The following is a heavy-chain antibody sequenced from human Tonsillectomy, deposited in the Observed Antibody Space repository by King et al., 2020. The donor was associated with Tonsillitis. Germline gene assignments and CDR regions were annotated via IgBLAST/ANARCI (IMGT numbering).Heavy chain of an antibody. J-gene: IGHJ4*02. Sequence: VQLVESGGGVVQPGKSLRLSCAASGFTFSSYGMHWVRQAPGKGLEWVAVISYDGNNKYYADSVKGRFTISRANSKNTLYLEMNSLRAEDTAVYYCAKDWQYDILTGRLIDYWGQGTLVTVSS. V-gene: IGHV3-30*18. CDR3: AKDWQYDILTGRLIDY. CDR2: ISYDGNNK. CDR1: GFTFSSYG. D-gene: IGHD3-9*01.